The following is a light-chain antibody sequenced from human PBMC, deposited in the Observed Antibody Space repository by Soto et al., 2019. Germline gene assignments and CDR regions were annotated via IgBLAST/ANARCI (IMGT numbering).Light chain of an antibody. V-gene: IGKV1-39*01. CDR1: QDISNY. Sequence: DIQMTQSPSSLSASVVYRVTITCQASQDISNYLNWYQHKPGKAPKVLIYGASNLQSGVPSRFSGSGSGTDFTLTISSLQREDFATYFCQQSYSSSWTFGPGTKVDIK. CDR2: GAS. CDR3: QQSYSSSWT. J-gene: IGKJ1*01.